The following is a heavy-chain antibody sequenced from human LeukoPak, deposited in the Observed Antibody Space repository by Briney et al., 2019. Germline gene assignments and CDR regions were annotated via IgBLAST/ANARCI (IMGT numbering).Heavy chain of an antibody. CDR3: AKGYYGSGSPYFDC. J-gene: IGHJ4*02. CDR1: GFTFASYA. Sequence: HPGGSLRLSCAASGFTFASYAMSWVRQAPGKGLEWVSSLSGSGGSTFYADSVKGRFTITRDNSKDTLYLEMNSLRADDTAKYYCAKGYYGSGSPYFDCWGQGTLVTVSS. V-gene: IGHV3-23*01. D-gene: IGHD3-10*01. CDR2: LSGSGGST.